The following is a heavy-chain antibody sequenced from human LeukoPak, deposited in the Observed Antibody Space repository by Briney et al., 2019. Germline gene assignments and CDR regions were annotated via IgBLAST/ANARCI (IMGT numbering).Heavy chain of an antibody. V-gene: IGHV3-73*01. CDR2: IRSKADSYTT. CDR3: RAAADLDDY. D-gene: IGHD6-13*01. Sequence: GGSLKLSCAASGFTFSGSAMHWVRQASGKGLEWLGRIRSKADSYTTAYAASVKGRFIVSRDDSKNTAYLQMNSLKTEDTAVYYCRAAADLDDYWGQGTLVTVSS. CDR1: GFTFSGSA. J-gene: IGHJ4*02.